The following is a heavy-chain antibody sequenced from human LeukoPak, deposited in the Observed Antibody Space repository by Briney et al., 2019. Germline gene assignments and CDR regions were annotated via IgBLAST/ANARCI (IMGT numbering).Heavy chain of an antibody. CDR3: ARDSRVPDGYNHYFDY. CDR1: GDSITITNYY. V-gene: IGHV4-39*07. CDR2: IYHDGST. D-gene: IGHD5-24*01. J-gene: IGHJ4*02. Sequence: PSETLSLTCTVSGDSITITNYYWGWIRQPPGKGLEWVGNIYHDGSTYYNPSLKSRVSISVDTSKDQFSLKLNSVTAADTAVYYCARDSRVPDGYNHYFDYWGQGTLVTVSS.